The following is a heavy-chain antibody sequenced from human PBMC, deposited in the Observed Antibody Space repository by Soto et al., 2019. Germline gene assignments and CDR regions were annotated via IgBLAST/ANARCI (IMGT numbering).Heavy chain of an antibody. Sequence: SVKVSCKASGYTFTSYDINWVRQATGQGLEWMGWMNPNSGNTGYAQKFQGRVTMTRNTSISTAYMELSSLRSEDTAVYYCARGRRVAADNYYYYMDVWGKGTTVTVSS. CDR3: ARGRRVAADNYYYYMDV. D-gene: IGHD2-15*01. CDR1: GYTFTSYD. CDR2: MNPNSGNT. V-gene: IGHV1-8*01. J-gene: IGHJ6*03.